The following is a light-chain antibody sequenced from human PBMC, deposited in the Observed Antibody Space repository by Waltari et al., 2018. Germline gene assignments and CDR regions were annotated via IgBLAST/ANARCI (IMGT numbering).Light chain of an antibody. V-gene: IGKV2-28*01. Sequence: DIVMTQSPLSLPVTPGEPASISCRSSQSLLHSHGSKYLNWYLQNPGQSPQLLIYLGSNRASGVPDRFSGSESGTDFTLKISRVEAEDVGVYYCMQTLQIPWTFGQGTKVEIK. CDR1: QSLLHSHGSKY. J-gene: IGKJ1*01. CDR3: MQTLQIPWT. CDR2: LGS.